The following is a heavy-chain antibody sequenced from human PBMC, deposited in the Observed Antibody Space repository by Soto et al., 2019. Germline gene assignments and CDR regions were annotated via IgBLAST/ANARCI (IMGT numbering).Heavy chain of an antibody. CDR3: AHPRGFGVFDAYDI. V-gene: IGHV3-23*01. Sequence: HPVGSLRLSCAASGFTFSTYAMSWVSQARGKGLVWVSAISGSGGSTFYADSVKGRFTISRDNYMITLYLQMNSLRTEDTDVYYCAHPRGFGVFDAYDIWGPGTMVTVSS. CDR2: ISGSGGST. CDR1: GFTFSTYA. D-gene: IGHD3-10*01. J-gene: IGHJ3*02.